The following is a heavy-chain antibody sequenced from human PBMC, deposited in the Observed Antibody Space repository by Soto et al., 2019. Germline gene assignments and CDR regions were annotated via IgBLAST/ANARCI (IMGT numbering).Heavy chain of an antibody. CDR3: ARRYCTNGVCYKAGMDV. CDR2: INPNSGGT. D-gene: IGHD2-8*01. J-gene: IGHJ6*02. V-gene: IGHV1-2*04. Sequence: GASVKLSCTASGYSFTGCYMHWLRQAPGQGLEWMGWINPNSGGTNYAQKFQGWVTMTRDTSISTAYMELSRLRSDATAVYYCARRYCTNGVCYKAGMDVWGQGTTVNVSS. CDR1: GYSFTGCY.